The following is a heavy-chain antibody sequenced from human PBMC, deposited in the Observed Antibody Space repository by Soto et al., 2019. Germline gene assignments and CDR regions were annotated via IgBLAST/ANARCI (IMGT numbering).Heavy chain of an antibody. CDR2: IIPIFGTA. CDR3: ARPFQSGPWGWYFDL. CDR1: GGPFSSYS. J-gene: IGHJ2*01. D-gene: IGHD3-16*01. Sequence: QVQLVQSGAEVKKPGSSVKVSCKASGGPFSSYSINWVRQAPGQGLEWMGGIIPIFGTANYAQKFQGRVTLTADESTSTAHMELSSLRNEDTSVYYCARPFQSGPWGWYFDLLGRCTLVTVSS. V-gene: IGHV1-69*01.